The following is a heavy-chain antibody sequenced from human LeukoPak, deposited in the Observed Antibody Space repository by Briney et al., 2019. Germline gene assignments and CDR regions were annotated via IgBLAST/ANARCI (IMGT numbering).Heavy chain of an antibody. V-gene: IGHV1-18*01. CDR3: AGDDCTNGVCYIGI. D-gene: IGHD2-8*01. CDR2: ISAYNGNT. J-gene: IGHJ3*02. CDR1: GYTFTSYG. Sequence: ASVKVSCKASGYTFTSYGISWVRQAPGRGLEWMGWISAYNGNTNYAQKLQGRVTMTTDTSTSTAYMELRSLRSDDTAVYYCAGDDCTNGVCYIGIWGQGTMVTVSS.